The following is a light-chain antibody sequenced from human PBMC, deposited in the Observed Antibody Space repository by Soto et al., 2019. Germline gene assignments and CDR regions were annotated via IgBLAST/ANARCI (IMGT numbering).Light chain of an antibody. Sequence: QSVLTQPASVSGSPGQSITISCASSDVGNFEHISWYQQHPGKGPKLIIYEDTRRPSGISGRFSGSKSGNTASLTISGLQAEDEADFYCSSYSWRPTLYAFAPGTKLTVL. CDR3: SSYSWRPTLYA. J-gene: IGLJ1*01. CDR2: EDT. V-gene: IGLV2-23*01. CDR1: SSDVGNFEH.